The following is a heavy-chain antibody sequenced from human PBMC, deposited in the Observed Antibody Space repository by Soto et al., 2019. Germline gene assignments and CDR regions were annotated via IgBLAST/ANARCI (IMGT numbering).Heavy chain of an antibody. J-gene: IGHJ5*02. CDR3: AREPYYYASSDYPLRGNWFDP. CDR2: IYYSGST. V-gene: IGHV4-39*02. CDR1: GGSVSSSSYY. D-gene: IGHD3-22*01. Sequence: QLQLQESGPGLVKPSETLSLTCTVSGGSVSSSSYYWGWMRQPPGKGLQWIGSIYYSGSTYYNPSLKRRVTISVDTSNNQFSLKLSSVTAAHTAVYSCAREPYYYASSDYPLRGNWFDPWGQGTLVTVSS.